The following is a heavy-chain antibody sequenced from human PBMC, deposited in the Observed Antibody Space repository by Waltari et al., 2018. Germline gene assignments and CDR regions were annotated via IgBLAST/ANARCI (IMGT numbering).Heavy chain of an antibody. D-gene: IGHD6-19*01. Sequence: QLQLQESGPGLVKPSETLSLTCTVSGGSISSSSYYWGWIRQPPGKGLEGIGSIYYRVGTHSNPSLKSRVTISVDTSKNQFSLKLSSVTAADTAVYYCAAGYSSGWGFDYWGQGTLVTVSS. J-gene: IGHJ4*02. CDR2: IYYRVGT. V-gene: IGHV4-39*01. CDR1: GGSISSSSYY. CDR3: AAGYSSGWGFDY.